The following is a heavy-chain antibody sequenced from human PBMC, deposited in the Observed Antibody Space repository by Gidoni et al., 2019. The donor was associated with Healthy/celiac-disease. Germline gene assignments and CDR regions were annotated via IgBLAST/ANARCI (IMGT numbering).Heavy chain of an antibody. Sequence: QLQLQESGPGLVKPSETLSLTCTVSGGSISSSSYYWGWIRQPPGKGLEWIGSIYYSGSTYYNPSLKSRVTISVDTSKNQFSLKLSSVTAADTAVYYCASQAFYGGPDSSGSDFWGQGTLVTVSS. CDR2: IYYSGST. CDR3: ASQAFYGGPDSSGSDF. V-gene: IGHV4-39*01. CDR1: GGSISSSSYY. D-gene: IGHD6-19*01. J-gene: IGHJ4*02.